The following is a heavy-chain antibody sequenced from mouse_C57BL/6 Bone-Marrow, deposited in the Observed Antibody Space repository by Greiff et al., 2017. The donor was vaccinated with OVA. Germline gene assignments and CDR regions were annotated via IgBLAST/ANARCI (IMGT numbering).Heavy chain of an antibody. Sequence: QVQLQQSGAELARPGASVKLSCKASGYTFTSYGISWVKQRTGQGLEWIGEIYPRSGNTYYNEKFKGKATLTADKSSSTAYMALSRLTSEDSAVXFCAREDYYGSRVDYWGQGTTLTVSS. V-gene: IGHV1-81*01. D-gene: IGHD1-1*01. CDR1: GYTFTSYG. CDR3: AREDYYGSRVDY. J-gene: IGHJ2*01. CDR2: IYPRSGNT.